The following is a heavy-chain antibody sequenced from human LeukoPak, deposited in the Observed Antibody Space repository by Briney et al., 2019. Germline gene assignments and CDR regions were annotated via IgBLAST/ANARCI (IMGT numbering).Heavy chain of an antibody. CDR1: GYTFTGYY. CDR3: ARGAPVAGSNNWIDP. Sequence: ASVKVSCKASGYTFTGYYMHWVRQAPGQGLEWMGWINPNSGGTNYAQKFQGRVTMTRDTSISTAYMELRSLRSDDTAVYYCARGAPVAGSNNWIDPWGQGTPVTVSS. D-gene: IGHD6-19*01. V-gene: IGHV1-2*02. J-gene: IGHJ5*02. CDR2: INPNSGGT.